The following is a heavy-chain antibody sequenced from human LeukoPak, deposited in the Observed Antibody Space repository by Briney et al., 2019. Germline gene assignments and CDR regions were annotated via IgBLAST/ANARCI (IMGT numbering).Heavy chain of an antibody. Sequence: GGSLRLSCVASGLTLSGYGMNWVRQAPGKGLEWLSYISTTMTTIYYADSVKGRFTVSRDNAKNSLYLQMNSLRAEDTAVYYCARGDCSGGSCYLSLTTIDYWGQGTLVTVSS. J-gene: IGHJ4*02. D-gene: IGHD2-15*01. V-gene: IGHV3-48*01. CDR2: ISTTMTTI. CDR1: GLTLSGYG. CDR3: ARGDCSGGSCYLSLTTIDY.